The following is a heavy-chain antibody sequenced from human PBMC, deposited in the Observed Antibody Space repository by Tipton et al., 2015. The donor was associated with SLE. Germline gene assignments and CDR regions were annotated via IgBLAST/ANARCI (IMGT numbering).Heavy chain of an antibody. V-gene: IGHV3-23*03. D-gene: IGHD6-19*01. CDR2: IYSGGST. J-gene: IGHJ4*02. CDR1: GFTFSSYA. CDR3: ARGPYSSGWPPDY. Sequence: GSLRLSCAASGFTFSSYAMSWVRQAPGKGLEWVSVIYSGGSTYYADSVKGRFTISRDNSKNTLYLQMNSLRAEDTAVYYCARGPYSSGWPPDYWGQGTLVTVSS.